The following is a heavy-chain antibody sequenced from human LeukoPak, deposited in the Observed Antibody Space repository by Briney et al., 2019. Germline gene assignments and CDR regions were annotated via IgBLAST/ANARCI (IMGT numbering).Heavy chain of an antibody. Sequence: GGSLRLSCAASGFTFSSYWMHWVRQAPGKGLVWVSRINSDGSSTRYADSVKGRFTISRDNAKNTLYLQMNSLRAEDTAVYYCARTDFWSGYSIDYWRQGTLVSVSS. CDR3: ARTDFWSGYSIDY. CDR2: INSDGSST. CDR1: GFTFSSYW. V-gene: IGHV3-74*01. D-gene: IGHD3-3*01. J-gene: IGHJ4*02.